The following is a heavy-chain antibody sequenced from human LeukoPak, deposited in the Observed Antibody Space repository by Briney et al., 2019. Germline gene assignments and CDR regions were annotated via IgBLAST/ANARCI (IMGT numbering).Heavy chain of an antibody. CDR1: GGSLSGYY. D-gene: IGHD2-15*01. CDR2: INHSGCT. Sequence: PSETLSLTCAVYGGSLSGYYWSWIRQPPGKGLEWIGEINHSGCTNYNPSLKSRVTISVDTSKNQFSLKLSSVTAADTAVYYCARLVRPSYCSGGSCYPHFDYWGQGTLVTVSS. CDR3: ARLVRPSYCSGGSCYPHFDY. J-gene: IGHJ4*02. V-gene: IGHV4-34*01.